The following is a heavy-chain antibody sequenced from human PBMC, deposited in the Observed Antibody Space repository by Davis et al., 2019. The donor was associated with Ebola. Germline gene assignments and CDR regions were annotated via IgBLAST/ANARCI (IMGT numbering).Heavy chain of an antibody. CDR2: ISYDGSNK. D-gene: IGHD6-13*01. V-gene: IGHV3-30*18. CDR3: AKDEVRYSSSWTPGTD. J-gene: IGHJ4*02. Sequence: PGGSLRLSCAASGFTFSSYGMHWVRQAPGKGLEWVAVISYDGSNKYYADSVKGRFTISRDNSKNTLYLQMNSLRAEDTAVYYCAKDEVRYSSSWTPGTDWGQGTLVTVSS. CDR1: GFTFSSYG.